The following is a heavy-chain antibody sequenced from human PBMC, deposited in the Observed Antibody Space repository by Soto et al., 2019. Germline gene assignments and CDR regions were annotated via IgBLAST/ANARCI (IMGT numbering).Heavy chain of an antibody. J-gene: IGHJ6*02. CDR1: GFPLNSTNW. D-gene: IGHD6-19*01. CDR3: AREGPYSSGPLYYYYGMDV. CDR2: IYHSGST. Sequence: LVTPSLPSGFSGFPLNSTNWCSLVRPPPLKGLEWIGEIYHSGSTNYNPSLKSRVTISVDKSKNQFSLKLSSVTAADTAVYYCAREGPYSSGPLYYYYGMDVWGQGITVNVS. V-gene: IGHV4-4*03.